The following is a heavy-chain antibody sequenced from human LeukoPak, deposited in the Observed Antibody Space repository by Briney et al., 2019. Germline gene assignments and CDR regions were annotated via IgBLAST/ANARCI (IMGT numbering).Heavy chain of an antibody. J-gene: IGHJ4*02. V-gene: IGHV3-30*04. Sequence: QSGGSLRLSCAASGFTFSSYAMHWVRQAPGKGLEWVAVISYDGSKKYYADSVKGRFTISRDNSKNTLYLQMNSLRAEDTAVFYCARDNTYSSSWFDYWGQGTLVTVSS. CDR3: ARDNTYSSSWFDY. CDR2: ISYDGSKK. D-gene: IGHD6-13*01. CDR1: GFTFSSYA.